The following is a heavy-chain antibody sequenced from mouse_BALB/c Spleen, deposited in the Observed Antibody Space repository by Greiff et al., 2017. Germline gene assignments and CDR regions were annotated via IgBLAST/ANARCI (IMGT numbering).Heavy chain of an antibody. Sequence: EVMLVESGGGLVQPGGSRKLSCAASGFTFSSFGMHWVRQAPEKGLEWVAYISSGSSTIYYADTVKGRFTISRDNPKNTLFLQMTSLRSEDTAMYYCSTGTFYWGQGTTLTVSS. J-gene: IGHJ2*01. CDR3: STGTFY. V-gene: IGHV5-17*02. CDR2: ISSGSSTI. D-gene: IGHD4-1*01. CDR1: GFTFSSFG.